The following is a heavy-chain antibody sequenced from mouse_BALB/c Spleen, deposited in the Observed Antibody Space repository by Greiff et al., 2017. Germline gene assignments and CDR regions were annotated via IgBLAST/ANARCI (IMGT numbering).Heavy chain of an antibody. CDR1: GYSITSGYY. CDR2: ISYDGSN. J-gene: IGHJ3*01. V-gene: IGHV3-6*02. Sequence: EVQRVESGPGLVKPSQSLSLTCSVTGYSITSGYYWNWIRQFPGNKLEWMGYISYDGSNNYNPSLKNRISITRDTSKNQFFLKLNSVTTEDTATYYCARWGYWGQGTLVTVSA. CDR3: ARWGY.